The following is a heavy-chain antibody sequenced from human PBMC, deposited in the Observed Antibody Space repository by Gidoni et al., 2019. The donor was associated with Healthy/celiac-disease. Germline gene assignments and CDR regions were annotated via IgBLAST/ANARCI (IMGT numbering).Heavy chain of an antibody. J-gene: IGHJ5*02. D-gene: IGHD7-27*01. V-gene: IGHV4-34*01. CDR1: GKSFSGYY. Sequence: QVQLQQWGAGLLKPSETLSLTCAVYGKSFSGYYWSWIRQPPWKGLEWIGEINHSGTTNYHPSLKSRVTISVDTSKNQFSLKLSSVTAADTAVYYCARVFAAGTGERGRWFDPWGQGTLVTVSS. CDR3: ARVFAAGTGERGRWFDP. CDR2: INHSGTT.